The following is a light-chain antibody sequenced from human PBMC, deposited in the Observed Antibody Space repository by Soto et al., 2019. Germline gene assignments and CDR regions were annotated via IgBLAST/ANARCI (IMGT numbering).Light chain of an antibody. V-gene: IGKV4-1*01. CDR1: QSVLYSSNNKNY. Sequence: DIVMTQSPDSLAVSLGERATINCKSSQSVLYSSNNKNYLAWYQQKPGQPPKLLIYWASTREAGVPDRFSGSGSATDFTVTISSLQAEDVAVYYCQQYYSNALTFGGGTKVEIK. CDR2: WAS. CDR3: QQYYSNALT. J-gene: IGKJ4*01.